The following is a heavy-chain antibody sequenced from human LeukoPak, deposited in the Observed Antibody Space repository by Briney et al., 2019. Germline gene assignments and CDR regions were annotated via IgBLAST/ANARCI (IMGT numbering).Heavy chain of an antibody. J-gene: IGHJ6*02. CDR2: IIPILGIA. Sequence: SVKVSCKASGGTFSSYTISWVRQAPGQGLEWMGGIIPILGIANYAQKFQGRVTITADKSTSTAYMELSSLRSEDTAVYYCASPMVRGVHYGMDVWGQGTTVTVSS. CDR3: ASPMVRGVHYGMDV. V-gene: IGHV1-69*02. D-gene: IGHD3-10*01. CDR1: GGTFSSYT.